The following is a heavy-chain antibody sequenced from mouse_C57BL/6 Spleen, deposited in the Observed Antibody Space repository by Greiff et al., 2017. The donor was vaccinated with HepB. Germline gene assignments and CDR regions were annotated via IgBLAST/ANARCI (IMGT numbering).Heavy chain of an antibody. V-gene: IGHV14-4*01. CDR1: GFNIKDDY. Sequence: VQLQQSGAELVRPGASVKLSCTASGFNIKDDYMHWVKQRPEQGLEWIGWIDPENGDTEYASKFQGKATITADTSSNTAYLQLSSLTSEDTAVYYCTNSSGYDYFDYWGQGTTLTVSS. CDR3: TNSSGYDYFDY. D-gene: IGHD3-2*02. CDR2: IDPENGDT. J-gene: IGHJ2*01.